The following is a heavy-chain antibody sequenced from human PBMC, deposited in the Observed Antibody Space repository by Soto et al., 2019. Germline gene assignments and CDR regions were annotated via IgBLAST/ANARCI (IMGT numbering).Heavy chain of an antibody. D-gene: IGHD1-7*01. CDR2: INAGNGNT. J-gene: IGHJ4*02. CDR3: ARGSDWNYGLGDY. CDR1: GYTFTSYA. Sequence: ASVKVSCKASGYTFTSYAVHWVRQAPGQRLEWMGWINAGNGNTKYSQKFQGRVTITRDTSASTAYMELSSLRSEDTAVYYCARGSDWNYGLGDYWGQGTLVTVSS. V-gene: IGHV1-3*01.